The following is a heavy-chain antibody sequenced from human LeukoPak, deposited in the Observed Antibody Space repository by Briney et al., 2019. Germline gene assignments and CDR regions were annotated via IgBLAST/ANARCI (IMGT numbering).Heavy chain of an antibody. V-gene: IGHV4-34*01. J-gene: IGHJ5*02. CDR2: INHSGST. CDR3: ARQKPGTYYYGSGTHWFDP. Sequence: SETLSLTCAVYDGSFSGYYWSWIRLPPGKGLEWIGEINHSGSTNYNPSLKSRVTISVDTSKNQFSLKLSSVTAADTAVYYCARQKPGTYYYGSGTHWFDPWGQGTLVTVSS. D-gene: IGHD3-10*01. CDR1: DGSFSGYY.